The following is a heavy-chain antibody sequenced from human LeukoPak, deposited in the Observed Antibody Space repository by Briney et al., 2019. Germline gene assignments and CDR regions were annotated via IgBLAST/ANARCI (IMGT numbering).Heavy chain of an antibody. V-gene: IGHV3-48*03. Sequence: GGSLRLSCAASGFTFSSYEMNWVRQAPGKGLEWVSYISSSGSTIYYADSVKGRFTISRDNAKNSLYLQMNSLRAEDTAVYYCAGDEDTLSGPIGFDYWGQGTLVTVSS. D-gene: IGHD2-15*01. CDR1: GFTFSSYE. CDR2: ISSSGSTI. CDR3: AGDEDTLSGPIGFDY. J-gene: IGHJ4*02.